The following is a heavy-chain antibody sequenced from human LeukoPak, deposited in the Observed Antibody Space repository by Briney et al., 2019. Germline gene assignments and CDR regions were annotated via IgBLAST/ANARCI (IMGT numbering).Heavy chain of an antibody. J-gene: IGHJ4*02. D-gene: IGHD1-26*01. CDR3: SGWELLLGNFDY. CDR1: GFTFSNAW. V-gene: IGHV3-15*01. Sequence: GGSLRLSCAASGFTFSNAWMSWVRQAPGKGLEWGCRIKSKTDGGTTDYAAPVKGRFTISRDDSKNTLYLQMNSLKTEDTAVYYCSGWELLLGNFDYWGQGTLVTVSS. CDR2: IKSKTDGGTT.